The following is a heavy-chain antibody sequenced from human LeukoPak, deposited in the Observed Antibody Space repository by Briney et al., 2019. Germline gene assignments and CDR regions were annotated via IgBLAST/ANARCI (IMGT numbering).Heavy chain of an antibody. J-gene: IGHJ3*01. Sequence: GGSLRLSCAASGFTFDNYAMAWVRQAPGKGLEWVSTICGSCGNTHYADSVKGRFTISRDNSKNTLYLQMSNLRVEDTAVYYCARDLSVSALHFCGQGTMVTVSS. CDR1: GFTFDNYA. CDR2: ICGSCGNT. V-gene: IGHV3-23*01. CDR3: ARDLSVSALHF. D-gene: IGHD5/OR15-5a*01.